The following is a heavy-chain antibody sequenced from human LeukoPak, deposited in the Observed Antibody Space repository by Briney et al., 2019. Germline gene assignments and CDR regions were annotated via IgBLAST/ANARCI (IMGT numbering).Heavy chain of an antibody. J-gene: IGHJ2*01. CDR3: ARRSTIRAARRFWYFDL. D-gene: IGHD6-6*01. Sequence: SETLSLTCTVYGGSFSGYYWSWIRQPPGKGLEWIGEINHSGSTNYNPSLKSRVTISVDTSKNQFSLKLSSVTAADTAVYYCARRSTIRAARRFWYFDLWGRGTLVTVSS. V-gene: IGHV4-34*01. CDR2: INHSGST. CDR1: GGSFSGYY.